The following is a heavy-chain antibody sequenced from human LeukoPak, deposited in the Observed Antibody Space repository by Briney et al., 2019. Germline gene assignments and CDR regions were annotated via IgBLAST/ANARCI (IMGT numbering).Heavy chain of an antibody. D-gene: IGHD3-22*01. CDR3: ARGGRDYYDSSGYSYY. J-gene: IGHJ4*02. Sequence: GGSPRLSCAASGFTFSSYAMHWVRQAPGKGLEYVSAISSNGGSTYYANSVKGRFTISRDNSKNTLYLQMGSLRAEDMAVYYCARGGRDYYDSSGYSYYWGQGTLVTVSS. V-gene: IGHV3-64*01. CDR1: GFTFSSYA. CDR2: ISSNGGST.